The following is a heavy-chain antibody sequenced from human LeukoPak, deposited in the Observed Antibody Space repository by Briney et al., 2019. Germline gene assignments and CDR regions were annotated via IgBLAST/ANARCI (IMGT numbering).Heavy chain of an antibody. Sequence: SETLSLTCTVSGGSISSYYWSWIRQPPGKGLEWIGYIYYSGSTNYNPSLKSRVTISVDTSKNQFSLKLSSVTAADTAVYYCARAPYCSSTSCYPSNLLDYWGQGTLVTVSS. V-gene: IGHV4-59*01. CDR3: ARAPYCSSTSCYPSNLLDY. J-gene: IGHJ4*02. CDR1: GGSISSYY. CDR2: IYYSGST. D-gene: IGHD2-2*01.